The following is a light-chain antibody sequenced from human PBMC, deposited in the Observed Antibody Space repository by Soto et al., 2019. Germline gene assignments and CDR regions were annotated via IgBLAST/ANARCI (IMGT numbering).Light chain of an antibody. CDR3: QQYNNWPPWT. V-gene: IGKV3-15*01. CDR2: GAS. CDR1: QSVNIH. Sequence: EIVMTQSPATLSVSPGERATLSCRASQSVNIHLAWYQQKPGQAPRLLIYGASTRATGIPARFSGSGSGTEFTLTISSLQSEDFAVYYCQQYNNWPPWTFGQGTKV. J-gene: IGKJ1*01.